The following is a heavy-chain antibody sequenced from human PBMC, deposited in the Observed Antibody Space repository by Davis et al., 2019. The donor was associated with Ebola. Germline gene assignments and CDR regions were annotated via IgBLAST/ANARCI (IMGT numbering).Heavy chain of an antibody. J-gene: IGHJ4*02. CDR3: ARGPSTGNSFSY. D-gene: IGHD6-13*01. V-gene: IGHV3-30*03. CDR2: ISYDGSNK. CDR1: GFTFSSYG. Sequence: PGGSLRLSCAASGFTFSSYGMHWVRQAQGKGLEWVAVISYDGSNKYYADSVKGRFTISRDNSKNTMYLQMNSLRAEDTAVYYCARGPSTGNSFSYWGQGTLVTVSS.